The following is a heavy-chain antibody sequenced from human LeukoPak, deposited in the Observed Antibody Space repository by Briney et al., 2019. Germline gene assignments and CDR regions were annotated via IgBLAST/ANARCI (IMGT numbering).Heavy chain of an antibody. CDR3: ARDLEGYHYGSGNYPQ. Sequence: GGSLRLSCAASGFTFSSYAMSWVRQAPGKGLEWVSAISGSGGSTYYADSVKGRFTISRDNSKNTLYLQMNSLRAEDTAVYYCARDLEGYHYGSGNYPQWGQGTLITVSS. CDR2: ISGSGGST. J-gene: IGHJ4*02. CDR1: GFTFSSYA. V-gene: IGHV3-23*01. D-gene: IGHD3-10*01.